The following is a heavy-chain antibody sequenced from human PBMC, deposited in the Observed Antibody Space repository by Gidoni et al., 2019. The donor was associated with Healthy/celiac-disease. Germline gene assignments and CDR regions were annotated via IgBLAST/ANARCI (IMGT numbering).Heavy chain of an antibody. Sequence: GPGLVKPSETLSLTCTVSGGSIRSYYWSWIRQPPGKGLEWIGYIYYSGSTNYNPSLKSRVTISVDTSKTQFSLKLSSVTAADTAVYYCARNVITIFGVVAYYYGMDVWGQGTTVTVSS. J-gene: IGHJ6*02. CDR3: ARNVITIFGVVAYYYGMDV. CDR1: GGSIRSYY. CDR2: IYYSGST. V-gene: IGHV4-59*01. D-gene: IGHD3-3*01.